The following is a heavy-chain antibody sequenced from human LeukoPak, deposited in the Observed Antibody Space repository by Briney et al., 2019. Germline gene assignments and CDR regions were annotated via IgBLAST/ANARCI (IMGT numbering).Heavy chain of an antibody. V-gene: IGHV4-34*01. CDR1: GGSFSDYY. D-gene: IGHD2-2*01. CDR3: ARGRVPAAIRHPGLDY. CDR2: INHSGST. Sequence: SETLSLTCAVYGGSFSDYYWSWIRQPPEKGLEWIGEINHSGSTNYNPSLKSRVTISVDTSKNQFSLKLSSVTAADTAVYYCARGRVPAAIRHPGLDYWGQGTLVTVSS. J-gene: IGHJ4*02.